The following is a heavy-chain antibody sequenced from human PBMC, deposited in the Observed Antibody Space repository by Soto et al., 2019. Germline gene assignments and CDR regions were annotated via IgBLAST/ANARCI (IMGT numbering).Heavy chain of an antibody. V-gene: IGHV4-61*01. Sequence: SETLSLTCTVSGGSVSSGSYYWSWIRQPPGKGLEWIGYIYYSGSTNYNPSLKSRVTISVDTSKNQFSLKLSSVTAADTAVYYCARHADDILTGYLDYWGQGTLVTVSS. CDR1: GGSVSSGSYY. CDR2: IYYSGST. J-gene: IGHJ4*02. CDR3: ARHADDILTGYLDY. D-gene: IGHD3-9*01.